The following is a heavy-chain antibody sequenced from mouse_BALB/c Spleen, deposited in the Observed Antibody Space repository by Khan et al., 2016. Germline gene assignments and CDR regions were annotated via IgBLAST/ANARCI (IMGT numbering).Heavy chain of an antibody. Sequence: EVQLQESGPGLMKPSQSLSLTCTVTGYSITSDYAWNWIRQFPGNKLEWMGYIIYSGSTTYTPSLKGRISITRDTSKNQFFLRYNSVTIEATAQYCCASYGSNYAMDYWGQVSSVTVSS. CDR1: GYSITSDYA. V-gene: IGHV3-2*02. CDR3: ASYGSNYAMDY. D-gene: IGHD1-1*02. CDR2: IIYSGST. J-gene: IGHJ4*01.